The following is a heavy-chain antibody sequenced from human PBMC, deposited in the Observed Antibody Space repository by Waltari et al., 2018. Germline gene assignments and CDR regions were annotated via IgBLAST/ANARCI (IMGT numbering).Heavy chain of an antibody. CDR2: INPNSGGT. V-gene: IGHV1-2*02. CDR1: GYTFTGYY. D-gene: IGHD2-15*01. CDR3: ARGYCSGGSCYSGAFDI. Sequence: QVQLVQSGAEVKKPGASVQVSCKASGYTFTGYYMHWVRQAPGQGLEWMGWINPNSGGTNYAQKVQGRVTMTRDTSSSTAYMELSRLRSDDTAVYYCARGYCSGGSCYSGAFDIWGQGTMVTVSS. J-gene: IGHJ3*02.